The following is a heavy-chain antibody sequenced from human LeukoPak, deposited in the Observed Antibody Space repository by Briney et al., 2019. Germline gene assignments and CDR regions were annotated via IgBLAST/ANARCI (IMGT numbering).Heavy chain of an antibody. J-gene: IGHJ4*02. CDR1: GFTFSSYE. D-gene: IGHD2-21*02. Sequence: GGSLRLSCAASGFTFSSYEMNWVRQAPGKGLEWVSLIHGDGKTDYADSVKGRFTVSRDNSKNTLYLQMNSLRDEDTAVYYCARAFCGGDCQSWDKWGQGTLVTVSS. CDR2: IHGDGKT. CDR3: ARAFCGGDCQSWDK. V-gene: IGHV3-53*01.